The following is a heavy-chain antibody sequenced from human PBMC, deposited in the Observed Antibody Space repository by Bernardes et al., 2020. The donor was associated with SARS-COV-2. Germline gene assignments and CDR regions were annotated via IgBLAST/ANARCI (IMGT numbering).Heavy chain of an antibody. V-gene: IGHV3-48*01. D-gene: IGHD3-16*01. CDR3: AREFSMGEFDY. CDR1: GFTLSSYN. CDR2: ISSSRSTI. J-gene: IGHJ4*02. Sequence: GGSLSLSCTASGFTLSSYNMNWVRPAPGKGLEWVSYISSSRSTIYYAESVQGRFTISRDNAKNSLYLQMNSLRAEDTAVYYCAREFSMGEFDYWGQGTLVTVSS.